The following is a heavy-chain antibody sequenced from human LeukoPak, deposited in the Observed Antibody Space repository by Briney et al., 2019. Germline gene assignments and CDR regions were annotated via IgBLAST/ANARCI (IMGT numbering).Heavy chain of an antibody. D-gene: IGHD5-12*01. CDR2: ISYDGNTI. V-gene: IGHV3-30-3*01. J-gene: IGHJ4*02. CDR3: ARDETPTNGYDSYDF. Sequence: GGSLRLSCAASEFTFSNYALHWVRQAPGKGLQWVAVISYDGNTIHYADSVKGRFIISRDTSKNTLYLQMNSLRAEDTAVYYCARDETPTNGYDSYDFWGQGTLVTVST. CDR1: EFTFSNYA.